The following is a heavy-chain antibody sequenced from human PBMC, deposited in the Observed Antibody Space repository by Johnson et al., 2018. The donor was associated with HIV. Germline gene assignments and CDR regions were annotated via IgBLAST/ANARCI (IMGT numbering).Heavy chain of an antibody. V-gene: IGHV3-66*02. CDR1: GFTFSSNY. CDR2: IYSGGST. CDR3: AREELETDVFDI. Sequence: EVQLVESGGGVVQPGGSLRLSCAASGFTFSSNYMSWVRQAPGKGLEWVSVIYSGGSTYYADSVKGRFTISRDNSKNTLYLQMNSLRAEDTAVYYCAREELETDVFDIWGQGTMVTVSS. D-gene: IGHD1-1*01. J-gene: IGHJ3*02.